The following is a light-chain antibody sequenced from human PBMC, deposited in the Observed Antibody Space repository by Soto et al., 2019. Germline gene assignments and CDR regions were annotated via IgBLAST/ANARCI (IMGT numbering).Light chain of an antibody. V-gene: IGKV2-28*01. Sequence: DIVMTQSPLSLPVTPGEPASISCRSSQSLLHSNGYNYLDWYLQKPGQSPQLLIYLGANRASGVPDRFRGSGSGTDFTLKISRVEAEDVGVYYCIEALQPPVTFGGGTKVEIK. CDR3: IEALQPPVT. J-gene: IGKJ4*01. CDR1: QSLLHSNGYNY. CDR2: LGA.